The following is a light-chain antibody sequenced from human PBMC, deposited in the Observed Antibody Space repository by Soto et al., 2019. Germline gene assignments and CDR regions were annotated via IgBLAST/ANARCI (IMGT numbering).Light chain of an antibody. J-gene: IGKJ5*01. CDR3: QQYGSLSIT. Sequence: EIVLTQSPGTLSLSPGERATLSCRASQSVSSSYLSWYQQKPGQAPSLLIYGAASRANDIPDRFIGSGSGTDFSLTIIRLEPEDFAVYYCQQYGSLSITFGQGTRLEI. CDR2: GAA. CDR1: QSVSSSY. V-gene: IGKV3-20*01.